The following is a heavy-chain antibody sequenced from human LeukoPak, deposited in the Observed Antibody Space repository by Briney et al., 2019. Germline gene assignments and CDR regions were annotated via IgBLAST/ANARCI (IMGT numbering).Heavy chain of an antibody. CDR2: INPNSGGT. CDR3: ARGITMVRGVIKPPPGY. J-gene: IGHJ4*02. V-gene: IGHV1-2*02. D-gene: IGHD3-10*01. CDR1: GYTFSGYY. Sequence: ASVKVSCKASGYTFSGYYLHWVRQAPGQGLEWMGWINPNSGGTNYAQKFQGRVTMTRDTSISTAYMELSSLRSEDTAVYYCARGITMVRGVIKPPPGYWGQGTLVTVSS.